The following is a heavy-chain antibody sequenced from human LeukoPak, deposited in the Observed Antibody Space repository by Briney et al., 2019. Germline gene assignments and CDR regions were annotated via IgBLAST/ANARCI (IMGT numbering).Heavy chain of an antibody. J-gene: IGHJ6*02. CDR2: ISYDGSNK. V-gene: IGHV3-30-3*01. CDR1: GFTFSSYA. Sequence: GRSLRLSCAASGFTFSSYAMHWVRQAPGKGLEWVAVISYDGSNKYYADSVKGRFTISRDNSKNTLYLQMNSLRAEDTAVYYCARSIMQFDYYYYGMDVWGQGTTVTVSS. D-gene: IGHD5-24*01. CDR3: ARSIMQFDYYYYGMDV.